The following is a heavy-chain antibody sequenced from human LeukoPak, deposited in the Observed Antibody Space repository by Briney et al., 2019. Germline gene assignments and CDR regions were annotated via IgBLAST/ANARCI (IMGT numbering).Heavy chain of an antibody. CDR1: GGSISGYY. J-gene: IGHJ2*01. V-gene: IGHV4-59*01. D-gene: IGHD1-1*01. CDR2: IHYSGTT. Sequence: SETLSLTCTVSGGSISGYYWSWIRQTPGKGLEWIGSIHYSGTTNYNPSLKSRLTISVDTSKNQFSLKVTSVSAADTAVYYCARENGWNHWYFDLWGRGALVTVSS. CDR3: ARENGWNHWYFDL.